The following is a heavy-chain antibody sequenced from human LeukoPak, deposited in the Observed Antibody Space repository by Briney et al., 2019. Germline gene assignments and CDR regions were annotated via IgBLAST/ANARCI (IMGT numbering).Heavy chain of an antibody. V-gene: IGHV4-39*07. CDR3: ASTYCGGDCYLT. J-gene: IGHJ5*02. D-gene: IGHD2-21*02. Sequence: SETLSLTCTVSGGSISSNNYNWGWIRQPPGKGLEWIGEINHSGSTNYNPSLKSRVTISVDTSKNQFSLKLSSVTAADTAVYYCASTYCGGDCYLTWGQGTLVTVSS. CDR1: GGSISSNNYN. CDR2: INHSGST.